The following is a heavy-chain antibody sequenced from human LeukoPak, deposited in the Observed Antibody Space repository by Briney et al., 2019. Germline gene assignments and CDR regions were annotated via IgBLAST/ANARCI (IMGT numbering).Heavy chain of an antibody. Sequence: GGSLRLSCAGSGFTFSSYAMSWVRQAPGKGLEWVSAISGSGGSTYYADSVKGRFTISRDNSKNTLYLQMNSLRAEDTAVYYCAKIKVSGYSYGYRRNWFDPWGPGTLVTVSS. CDR3: AKIKVSGYSYGYRRNWFDP. CDR2: ISGSGGST. CDR1: GFTFSSYA. V-gene: IGHV3-23*01. J-gene: IGHJ5*02. D-gene: IGHD5-18*01.